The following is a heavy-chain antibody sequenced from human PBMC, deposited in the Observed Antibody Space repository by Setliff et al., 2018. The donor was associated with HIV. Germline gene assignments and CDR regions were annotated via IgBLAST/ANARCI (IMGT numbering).Heavy chain of an antibody. CDR3: ARLWATMVRGVIVGRPLDS. CDR2: IYHSGNT. V-gene: IGHV4-38-2*02. J-gene: IGHJ4*02. D-gene: IGHD3-10*01. CDR1: GDSISSDFY. Sequence: PSETLSLTCTVSGDSISSDFYWGWIRQPPGKGLEWIGSIYHSGNTYYMPSLQSRVTISVDTSKNQFSLKLSAVTAADTAVYYCARLWATMVRGVIVGRPLDSWGRGTLVTVSS.